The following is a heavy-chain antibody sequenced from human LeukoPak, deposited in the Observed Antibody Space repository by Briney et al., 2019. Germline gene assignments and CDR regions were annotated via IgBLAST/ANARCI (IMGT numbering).Heavy chain of an antibody. CDR2: IKQDGSEK. V-gene: IGHV3-7*01. D-gene: IGHD3-16*01. Sequence: GGSLRLSCAASGFIFNTYVMHWVRQAPGKGLEWVANIKQDGSEKYYVDSVKGRFTISRDNAKNSLYLQMNSLRAEDTAVYYCARVIWGRYYFDYWGQGTLVTVSS. CDR1: GFIFNTYV. J-gene: IGHJ4*02. CDR3: ARVIWGRYYFDY.